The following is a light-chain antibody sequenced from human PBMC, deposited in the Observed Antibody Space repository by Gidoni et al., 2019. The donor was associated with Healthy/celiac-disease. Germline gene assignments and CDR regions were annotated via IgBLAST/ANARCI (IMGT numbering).Light chain of an antibody. CDR2: GAS. V-gene: IGKV3-20*01. Sequence: EIVLTQSPGTLSLSPGERATLSCRASQSVSSSYLAWYQQKPGQAPRLLIYGASSRATGIPDRGSGSGSGTDFTLTISRLEPEDFAVYYCQQYGSSPMYTFGQGTKLEIK. CDR3: QQYGSSPMYT. J-gene: IGKJ2*01. CDR1: QSVSSSY.